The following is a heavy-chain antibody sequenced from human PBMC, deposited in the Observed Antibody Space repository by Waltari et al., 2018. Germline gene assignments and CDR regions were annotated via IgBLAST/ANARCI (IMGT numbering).Heavy chain of an antibody. D-gene: IGHD3-10*01. J-gene: IGHJ4*02. Sequence: EVQLLESAGGLVQPGGSLRLSCAASGFTFSSYAMSWVRQAPGKGLEWVSAISGSGGSTYYADSVKGRFTISRDNSKNTLYLQMNSLRAEDTAVYYCAKDGGYGSGSYYNFDYWGQGTLVTVSS. CDR2: ISGSGGST. V-gene: IGHV3-23*01. CDR1: GFTFSSYA. CDR3: AKDGGYGSGSYYNFDY.